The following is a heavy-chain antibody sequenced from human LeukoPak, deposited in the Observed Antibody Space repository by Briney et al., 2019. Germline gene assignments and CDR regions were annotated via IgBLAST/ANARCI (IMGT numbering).Heavy chain of an antibody. J-gene: IGHJ4*02. CDR3: ARVPGGDYVRGSYRYRPNYFDY. D-gene: IGHD3-16*02. CDR1: GYTLTELS. Sequence: ASVKVSCKVSGYTLTELSMHWVRQAPGQGLEWMGWINPNSGGTNYAQKFQGRVTMTRDTSISTAYMELSRLRSDDTAVYYCARVPGGDYVRGSYRYRPNYFDYWGQGTLVTVSS. V-gene: IGHV1-2*02. CDR2: INPNSGGT.